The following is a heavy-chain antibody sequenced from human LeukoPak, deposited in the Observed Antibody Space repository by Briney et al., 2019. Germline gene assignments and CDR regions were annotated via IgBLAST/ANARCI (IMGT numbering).Heavy chain of an antibody. CDR2: IYYSGST. CDR3: ARPDRYDFWFDP. J-gene: IGHJ5*02. Sequence: SETLSLTCTVSGGSISSSSYYWGWIRQPPGKGLEWIGSIYYSGSTYYNPSLKSRVTISVDTSKNQFSLKLSSVTAADTAVYHCARPDRYDFWFDPWGQGTLVTVSS. D-gene: IGHD3-3*01. CDR1: GGSISSSSYY. V-gene: IGHV4-39*01.